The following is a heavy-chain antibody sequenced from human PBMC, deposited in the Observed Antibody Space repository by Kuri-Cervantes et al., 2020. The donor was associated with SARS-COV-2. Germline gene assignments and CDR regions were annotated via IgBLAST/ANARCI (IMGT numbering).Heavy chain of an antibody. V-gene: IGHV3-21*01. D-gene: IGHD3-3*01. J-gene: IGHJ3*02. CDR1: GFTFGDYA. Sequence: GGSLRLSCTASGFTFGDYAMSWVRQAPGKGLEWVSSISSSSSYIYYADSVKGRFTISRDNAKNSLYLQMNSLRAEDTAVYYCARDARITIFGVVNDAFDIWGQGTMVTVSS. CDR2: ISSSSSYI. CDR3: ARDARITIFGVVNDAFDI.